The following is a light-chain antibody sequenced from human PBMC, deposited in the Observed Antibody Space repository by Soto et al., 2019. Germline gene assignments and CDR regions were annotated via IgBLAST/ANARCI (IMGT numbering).Light chain of an antibody. CDR3: QQYHSYWT. J-gene: IGKJ1*01. CDR2: AAS. Sequence: DIRMTQSPSSLSASVGDRVTITCRASQSIRSYLNWSQQKPGKAPKLLIYAASSLQSGVTSRFSGSGSGTDFTLTISSLQTDDFSTYYCQQYHSYWTFGQGTKVE. CDR1: QSIRSY. V-gene: IGKV1-39*01.